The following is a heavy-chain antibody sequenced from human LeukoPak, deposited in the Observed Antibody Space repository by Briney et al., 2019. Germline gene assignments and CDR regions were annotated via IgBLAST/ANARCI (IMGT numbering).Heavy chain of an antibody. CDR2: IKSKTDGGTT. CDR1: GFIFSNYA. D-gene: IGHD1-26*01. Sequence: GGSLRLSCAASGFIFSNYAMSWVRQAPGKGLEWVGRIKSKTDGGTTDYAAPVKGRFTISRDDSKNTLYLQMNSLKTEDTAVYYCTTDLSGSYRLGYFDYWGQGTLVTVSS. CDR3: TTDLSGSYRLGYFDY. V-gene: IGHV3-15*01. J-gene: IGHJ4*02.